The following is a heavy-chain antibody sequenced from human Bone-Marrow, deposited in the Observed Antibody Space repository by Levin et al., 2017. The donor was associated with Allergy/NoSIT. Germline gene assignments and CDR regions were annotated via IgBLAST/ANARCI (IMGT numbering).Heavy chain of an antibody. Sequence: GESLKISCEVSGFTFRNYYMSWVRQAPGKGLEWVAKIKTDGSVKTYADSVRGRFTISRDNSKNLLFLQMNSLRAEDTAIYYCATEDYFRLDYWGQGTLVTVSS. CDR3: ATEDYFRLDY. CDR2: IKTDGSVK. V-gene: IGHV3-7*01. CDR1: GFTFRNYY. J-gene: IGHJ4*02. D-gene: IGHD2/OR15-2a*01.